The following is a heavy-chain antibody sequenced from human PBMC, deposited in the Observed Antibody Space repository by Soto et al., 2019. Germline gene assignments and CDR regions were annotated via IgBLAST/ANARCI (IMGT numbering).Heavy chain of an antibody. Sequence: QVQRQESGPGLVKPSQTLSLTCTVSGGSIPSGDYYWTWIRQTPGKGQEWIGYSYSSVSTRYNPSLESRVTISVDTSKNQFSPKLSSVTAADTAVYYWAREPHEVPAGGYGMDVWGQGTTVTVSS. CDR1: GGSIPSGDYY. D-gene: IGHD2-2*01. J-gene: IGHJ6*02. CDR2: SYSSVST. V-gene: IGHV4-30-4*01. CDR3: AREPHEVPAGGYGMDV.